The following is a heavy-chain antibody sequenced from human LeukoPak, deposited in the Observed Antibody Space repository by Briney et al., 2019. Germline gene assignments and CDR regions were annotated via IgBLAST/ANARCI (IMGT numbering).Heavy chain of an antibody. D-gene: IGHD5-24*01. CDR1: GFTFRNYW. CDR2: VKGDGSFT. J-gene: IGHJ4*02. CDR3: VRDGDDYNFDY. Sequence: GGSLRLSCAASGFTFRNYWMHWVRHAPGKGLVWVSRVKGDGSFTDYADSVKGQFTISRDNAKNTLYLQMYSLRAEDTAAYYCVRDGDDYNFDYWGQGSLVTVSS. V-gene: IGHV3-74*01.